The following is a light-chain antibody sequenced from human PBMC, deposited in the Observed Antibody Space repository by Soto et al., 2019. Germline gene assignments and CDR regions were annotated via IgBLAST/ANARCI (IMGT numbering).Light chain of an antibody. CDR1: QSVSRW. Sequence: DIQITQSPSTLSASVGDRVTITCRATQSVSRWLPWYQQKPGRAPKLLIYDASTLESGVPSRFSGGGSGTQFTLTISSLQPEDFATYYCQQYNLYLSYTFGQGTKLQIK. CDR3: QQYNLYLSYT. J-gene: IGKJ2*01. V-gene: IGKV1-5*01. CDR2: DAS.